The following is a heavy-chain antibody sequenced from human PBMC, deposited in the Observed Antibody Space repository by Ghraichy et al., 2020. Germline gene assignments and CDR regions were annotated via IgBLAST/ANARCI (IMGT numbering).Heavy chain of an antibody. J-gene: IGHJ2*01. CDR2: IYYSGST. CDR1: GGSISSGGYY. V-gene: IGHV4-31*03. D-gene: IGHD3-9*01. CDR3: ATLWEYDILTGYGNWYFDL. Sequence: SETLSLTCTVSGGSISSGGYYWSWIRQHPGKGLEWIGYIYYSGSTYYNPSLKSRVTISVDTSKNQFSLKLSSVTAADTAVYYCATLWEYDILTGYGNWYFDLWGRGTLVTVSS.